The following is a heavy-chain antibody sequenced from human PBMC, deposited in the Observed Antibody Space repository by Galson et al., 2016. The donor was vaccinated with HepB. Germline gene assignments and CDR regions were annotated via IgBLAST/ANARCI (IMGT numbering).Heavy chain of an antibody. V-gene: IGHV3-73*01. CDR3: ARDAGSSGYYEGELPADY. CDR1: GFTFSGSA. CDR2: IRSKASNYAT. Sequence: SLRLSCAASGFTFSGSAIHWVRQASGKGLEWVGRIRSKASNYATAYAASVKGRFTISRDDSKNTAYLQMNSLGPDDTAVYYCARDAGSSGYYEGELPADYWGQGTLVTVSS. J-gene: IGHJ4*02. D-gene: IGHD3-22*01.